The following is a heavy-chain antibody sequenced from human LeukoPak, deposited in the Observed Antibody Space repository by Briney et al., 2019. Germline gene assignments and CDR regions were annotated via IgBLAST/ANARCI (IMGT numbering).Heavy chain of an antibody. Sequence: GGSLRLSCAASIFSVNFKYMNWVRQAPGKGLEWVSVAYSDGATFYADSVKGRFTTSRDTSKNTLYLQMNSLRAEDTAVYYCALSRSYGAYQLHFDYWGQGTLVTVSS. CDR3: ALSRSYGAYQLHFDY. V-gene: IGHV3-53*01. CDR2: AYSDGAT. D-gene: IGHD4-17*01. J-gene: IGHJ4*02. CDR1: IFSVNFKY.